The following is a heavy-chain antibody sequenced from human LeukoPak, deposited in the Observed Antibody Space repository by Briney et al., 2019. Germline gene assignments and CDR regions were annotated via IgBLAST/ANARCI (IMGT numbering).Heavy chain of an antibody. J-gene: IGHJ5*02. CDR3: ARGEGAVAGVHNNWFDP. CDR1: GFTFSNYG. D-gene: IGHD6-19*01. V-gene: IGHV3-30*02. Sequence: GGSLRLSCAASGFTFSNYGMHWVRQAPGKGLEWVAFIQSDGSKKYYADSKKGRFTISRDNSKNTLYLEMNSLRAEDTAVYYCARGEGAVAGVHNNWFDPWGQGTLVTVSS. CDR2: IQSDGSKK.